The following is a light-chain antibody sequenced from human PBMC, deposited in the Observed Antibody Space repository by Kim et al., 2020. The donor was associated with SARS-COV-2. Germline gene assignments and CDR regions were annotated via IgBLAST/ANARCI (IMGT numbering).Light chain of an antibody. V-gene: IGKV3-20*01. CDR1: QSGGSSY. CDR2: GAS. CDR3: QQYGSSPWT. Sequence: SPGQSSTLSLRASQSGGSSYLAWYQQKPGQAPRLLIYGASSRATGIPDRFSGSESGTDFTLSISRLEPEDFAVYYCQQYGSSPWTFGQGTKVDIK. J-gene: IGKJ1*01.